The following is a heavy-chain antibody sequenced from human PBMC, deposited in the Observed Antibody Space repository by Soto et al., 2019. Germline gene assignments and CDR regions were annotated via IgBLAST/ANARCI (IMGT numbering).Heavy chain of an antibody. Sequence: GGSLRLSCAASGFTFSSYSMNWVRQAPGKGLEWVSSISSSSYIYYADSVKGRFTISRDNAKNSLYLQMNSLRAEDTAVYYCARDTVGGYWYYYYMDVWGKGTTVTVSS. CDR1: GFTFSSYS. CDR3: ARDTVGGYWYYYYMDV. D-gene: IGHD3-22*01. J-gene: IGHJ6*03. CDR2: ISSSSYI. V-gene: IGHV3-21*01.